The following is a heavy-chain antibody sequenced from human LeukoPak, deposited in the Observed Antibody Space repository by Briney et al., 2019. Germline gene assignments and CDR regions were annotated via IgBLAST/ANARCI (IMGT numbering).Heavy chain of an antibody. CDR3: AKDSGGPPWSKIGVVIHFDY. D-gene: IGHD3-3*01. CDR2: INSDGSST. Sequence: GGSLRLSCAASGFTFSSYWMHWVRHAPGKGLVWVSRINSDGSSTSYADSVKGRFTISRDNAKNTLYLQMNSLRAEDTAVYYCAKDSGGPPWSKIGVVIHFDYWGQGTLVTVSS. J-gene: IGHJ4*02. CDR1: GFTFSSYW. V-gene: IGHV3-74*01.